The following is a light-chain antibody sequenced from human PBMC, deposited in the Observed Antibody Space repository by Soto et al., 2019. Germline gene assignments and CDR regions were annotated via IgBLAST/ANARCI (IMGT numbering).Light chain of an antibody. V-gene: IGKV3-20*01. CDR2: GAS. Sequence: EIVLTQSPGTLSLSPGERATLSCRASQSVSSSYLAWYQQKPGQAPRLLIYGASSRATGIPDRFSGSGSGTDFTLTISRLEPEDVEVYYCQQYGSSRRTFGQGTKVEIK. CDR3: QQYGSSRRT. CDR1: QSVSSSY. J-gene: IGKJ1*01.